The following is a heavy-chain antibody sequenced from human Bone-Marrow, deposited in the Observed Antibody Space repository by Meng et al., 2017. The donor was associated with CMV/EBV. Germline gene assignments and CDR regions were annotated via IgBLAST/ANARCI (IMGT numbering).Heavy chain of an antibody. CDR2: ISSSGGSA. CDR3: ARRYCNSGSSCSTPFDS. Sequence: GGSLRLSCAASGFTFTNYALHWVRQAPGKGMEYVSAISSSGGSAYYADSVKGRFTISRDNSNGTLYLQMGSLRADDMAIYYCARRYCNSGSSCSTPFDSWGQGALVTVSS. CDR1: GFTFTNYA. D-gene: IGHD2-15*01. V-gene: IGHV3-64*02. J-gene: IGHJ4*02.